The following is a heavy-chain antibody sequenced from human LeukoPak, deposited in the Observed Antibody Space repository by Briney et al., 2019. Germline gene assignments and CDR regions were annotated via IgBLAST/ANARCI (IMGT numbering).Heavy chain of an antibody. Sequence: GGSLRLSCAASGFTFSSYSMNWVRQAPGKGLEWVSSISSSSSYIYYADSVKGRFTISRDNAKNSLYLQMNSLRAEDTAVYYCARGTYGSGSYQNWGQGTLVTVSS. CDR2: ISSSSSYI. J-gene: IGHJ4*02. CDR3: ARGTYGSGSYQN. CDR1: GFTFSSYS. V-gene: IGHV3-21*01. D-gene: IGHD3-10*01.